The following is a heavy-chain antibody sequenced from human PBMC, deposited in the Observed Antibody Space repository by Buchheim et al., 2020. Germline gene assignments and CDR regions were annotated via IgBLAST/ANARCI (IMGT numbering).Heavy chain of an antibody. CDR3: AKDVYGSGSYYNVPPYYYYGMDV. D-gene: IGHD3-10*01. CDR2: IRYDGSKK. J-gene: IGHJ6*02. CDR1: GSTFGSYG. V-gene: IGHV3-30*02. Sequence: QVQLVESGGGVVQPGRSLRLSCAASGSTFGSYGMHWVRQAPGKGLEWVAFIRYDGSKKYYADSVKGRFTISRDNSKNTLYLQMNSLRAEDTAVYYCAKDVYGSGSYYNVPPYYYYGMDVWGQGTT.